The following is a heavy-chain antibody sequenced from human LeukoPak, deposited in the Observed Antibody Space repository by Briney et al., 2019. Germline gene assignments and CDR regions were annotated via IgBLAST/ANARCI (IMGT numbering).Heavy chain of an antibody. CDR2: ISSSSSYI. CDR3: AGGSPLSSGWLDAFDI. V-gene: IGHV3-21*01. CDR1: GFTFSSYS. Sequence: PGGSLRLSCAASGFTFSSYSMNWVRQAPGKGLEWVSSISSSSSYIYYADSVKGRFTISRDNAKNSLYLQMNSLRAEDTAVYYCAGGSPLSSGWLDAFDIWGQGTMVTVSS. J-gene: IGHJ3*02. D-gene: IGHD6-19*01.